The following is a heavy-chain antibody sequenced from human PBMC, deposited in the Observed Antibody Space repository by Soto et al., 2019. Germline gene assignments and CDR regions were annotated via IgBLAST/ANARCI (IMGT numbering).Heavy chain of an antibody. CDR3: ARHSFGLQYSSGWYHDY. Sequence: LSLTCTVSGGSISSSSYYWGWIRQPPGKGLEWIGSIYYSGSTYYNPSLKSRVTISVDTSKNQFSLKLSSVTAADTAVYYCARHSFGLQYSSGWYHDYWGQGTLVTVSS. CDR1: GGSISSSSYY. D-gene: IGHD6-19*01. J-gene: IGHJ4*02. V-gene: IGHV4-39*01. CDR2: IYYSGST.